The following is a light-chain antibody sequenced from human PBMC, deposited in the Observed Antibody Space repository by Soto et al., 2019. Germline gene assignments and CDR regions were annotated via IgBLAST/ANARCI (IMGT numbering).Light chain of an antibody. Sequence: DIQMTQSPSTLSASVGDRVTITCRASQSISSWLAWYQQKPGKAPKLLIYAASTLQSGVPSRFSGSGSGTDFTLTISSLEPEDFAVYYCQQRSNWLSFGQGTRLEIK. J-gene: IGKJ5*01. CDR2: AAS. CDR3: QQRSNWLS. CDR1: QSISSW. V-gene: IGKV1-5*01.